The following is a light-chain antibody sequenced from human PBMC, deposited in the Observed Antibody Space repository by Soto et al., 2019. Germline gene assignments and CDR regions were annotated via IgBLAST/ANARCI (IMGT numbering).Light chain of an antibody. CDR3: CSYTRSNSLVL. J-gene: IGLJ2*01. V-gene: IGLV2-14*01. Sequence: QSVLTQPASVSGSPGQSSTISCIGTSSDVGGSDYVSWYQQHPGKAPKLVIYDVSNRPSGVSDRFSGSKSGNTASLTISGLQAEDEADYYCCSYTRSNSLVLFGGGTKLTVL. CDR2: DVS. CDR1: SSDVGGSDY.